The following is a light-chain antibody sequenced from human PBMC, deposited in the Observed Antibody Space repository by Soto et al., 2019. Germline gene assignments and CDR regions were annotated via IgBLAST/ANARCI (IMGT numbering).Light chain of an antibody. CDR2: DDS. CDR3: QVCDSSGDHNV. Sequence: SYELTQPPSVSVAPGLTARITCGGINVGSKSVHWYQQKPGQAPVLVVYDDSDRPSGIPERFSGSNSGNTATLTISRVEAWDEAEYYCQVCDSSGDHNVFGTGTKLTVL. V-gene: IGLV3-21*02. J-gene: IGLJ1*01. CDR1: NVGSKS.